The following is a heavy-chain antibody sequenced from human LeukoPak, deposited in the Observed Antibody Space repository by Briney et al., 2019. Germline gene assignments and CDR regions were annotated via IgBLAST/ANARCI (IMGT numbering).Heavy chain of an antibody. CDR3: AKDDAWLQYND. J-gene: IGHJ4*02. D-gene: IGHD5-24*01. Sequence: GGSLRLSCAASGFTFSSYAMSWVRQAPGKGLEWVSAISGSGGSTYYADSVKGRFTISRDNSKNTLYLQINSLRDEDTAVYYCAKDDAWLQYNDWGQGTLVTVSS. CDR2: ISGSGGST. V-gene: IGHV3-23*01. CDR1: GFTFSSYA.